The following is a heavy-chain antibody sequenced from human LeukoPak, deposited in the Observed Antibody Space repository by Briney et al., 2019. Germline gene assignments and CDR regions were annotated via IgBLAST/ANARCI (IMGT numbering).Heavy chain of an antibody. V-gene: IGHV1-69*05. Sequence: SVKASCKASGGTFGSYAISWVRQAPGQGLEWMGGIIPIFGTANYAQKFQGRVTITTDESTSTAYMELSSLRSEDTAVYYCARDSADGYNEWWFNFDIWGQGTMVTVSS. J-gene: IGHJ3*02. D-gene: IGHD5-24*01. CDR2: IIPIFGTA. CDR3: ARDSADGYNEWWFNFDI. CDR1: GGTFGSYA.